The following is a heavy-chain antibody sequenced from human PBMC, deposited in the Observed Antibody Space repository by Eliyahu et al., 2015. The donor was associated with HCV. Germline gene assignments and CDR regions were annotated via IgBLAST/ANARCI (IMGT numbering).Heavy chain of an antibody. CDR3: ATGLRYFDWLLESEVY. CDR2: XXTNXGNP. D-gene: IGHD3-9*01. CDR1: GYTXTSYA. V-gene: IGHV7-4-1*02. Sequence: QVQLVQSGSELKKPGASVKVSCKASGYTXTSYAMNWVRXXPGQGXEXMGWXXTNXGNPTYAQGFTGRFVFSLDTSVSTAYLQISSLKAEDTAVYYCATGLRYFDWLLESEVYWGQGTLVTVSS. J-gene: IGHJ4*02.